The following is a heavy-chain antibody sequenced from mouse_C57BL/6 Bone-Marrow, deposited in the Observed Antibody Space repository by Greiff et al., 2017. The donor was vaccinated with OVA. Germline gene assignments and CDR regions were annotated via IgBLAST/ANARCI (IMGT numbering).Heavy chain of an antibody. CDR3: ARNRPPYAMDY. CDR2: IDPSDSYT. Sequence: VQLQQSGAELVMPGASVKLSCKASGYTFTSYWMHWVKQRPGQGLEWIGEIDPSDSYTNYNQKFKGKSTLTVDKSSSTAYMQLSSLTSEDSAVYYCARNRPPYAMDYWGQGTSVTVSS. CDR1: GYTFTSYW. V-gene: IGHV1-69*01. J-gene: IGHJ4*01.